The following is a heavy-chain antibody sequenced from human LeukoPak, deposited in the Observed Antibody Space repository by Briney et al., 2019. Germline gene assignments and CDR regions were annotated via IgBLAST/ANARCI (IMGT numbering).Heavy chain of an antibody. V-gene: IGHV4-34*01. Sequence: PSETLSLTCAVYGGSFSGYYWSWIRQPPGKGLEWIGEINHCGSTNYNPSLKSRVTISVDTSKNQFSLKLSSVTAADTAVYYCARGRAYCSGGSCYSGWFDPWGQGTLVTVSS. CDR2: INHCGST. CDR3: ARGRAYCSGGSCYSGWFDP. J-gene: IGHJ5*02. CDR1: GGSFSGYY. D-gene: IGHD2-15*01.